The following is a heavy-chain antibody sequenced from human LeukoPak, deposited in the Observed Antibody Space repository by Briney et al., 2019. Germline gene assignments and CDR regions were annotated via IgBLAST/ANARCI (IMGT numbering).Heavy chain of an antibody. V-gene: IGHV3-30*18. CDR2: ISDDGSRK. D-gene: IGHD3-10*01. J-gene: IGHJ4*02. Sequence: GGSLRLSCAPSGFTFRMYGMHWVRQAPGKGLEWLAVISDDGSRKYYGDSVKGRLTISRDNSKNTLSLEMNSLRAEDTAVYYFAKVKGYGSGSLIDFWGQGTLVTVSS. CDR3: AKVKGYGSGSLIDF. CDR1: GFTFRMYG.